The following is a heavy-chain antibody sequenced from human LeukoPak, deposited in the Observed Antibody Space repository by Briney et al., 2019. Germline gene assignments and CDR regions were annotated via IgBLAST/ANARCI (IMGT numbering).Heavy chain of an antibody. CDR1: GFTFSSYS. CDR3: ARDRVPASYGGYYFDY. CDR2: ISTSSSTI. J-gene: IGHJ4*02. Sequence: GGSLRLSCAASGFTFSSYSMNWVRQAPGKGLEWVSYISTSSSTIYYANSEKGRFTISRDNAKNSLFLQINSLRDEDTAVYYCARDRVPASYGGYYFDYWGQGTLVTVSS. D-gene: IGHD2-21*01. V-gene: IGHV3-48*02.